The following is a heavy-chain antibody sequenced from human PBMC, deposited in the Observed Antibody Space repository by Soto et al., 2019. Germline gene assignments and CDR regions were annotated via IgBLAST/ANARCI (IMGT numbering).Heavy chain of an antibody. CDR1: GFTFSSYG. CDR2: IWYDGSNK. J-gene: IGHJ4*02. Sequence: GGSLRLSCAASGFTFSSYGMHWVRQAPGKGLEWVAVIWYDGSNKYYADSVKGRFTISRDNSKNTLYLQMNSLRAEDTAVYYCARDRNYKVGATDYWGQGTLVTVSS. V-gene: IGHV3-33*08. D-gene: IGHD1-26*01. CDR3: ARDRNYKVGATDY.